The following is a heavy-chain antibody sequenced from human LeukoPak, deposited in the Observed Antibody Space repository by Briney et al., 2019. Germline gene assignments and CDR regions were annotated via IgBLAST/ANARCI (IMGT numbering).Heavy chain of an antibody. D-gene: IGHD3-16*01. J-gene: IGHJ4*01. V-gene: IGHV4-61*01. Sequence: PSETLSLTCAVSGGSVSSGSYYCSWIRQPPGKGLHWIGYIYYSGSANYNPSLKSRVTISVDTSKNEFSLRLSSVTAADTAVYYCARGGDFEIDQWGQGILVTVSS. CDR3: ARGGDFEIDQ. CDR1: GGSVSSGSYY. CDR2: IYYSGSA.